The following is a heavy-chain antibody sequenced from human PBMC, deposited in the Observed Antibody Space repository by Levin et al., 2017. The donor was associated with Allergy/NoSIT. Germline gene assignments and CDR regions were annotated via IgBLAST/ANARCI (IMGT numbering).Heavy chain of an antibody. V-gene: IGHV3-21*01. D-gene: IGHD6-13*01. CDR2: ISSGSSYI. CDR3: ARGGGIPAAGLGFDY. J-gene: IGHJ4*02. CDR1: GFTFSNYN. Sequence: GESLKISCAASGFTFSNYNMNWVRQAPGKGLEWVSSISSGSSYISSAGSVKGRFTISRDNAKNSLYLQMNSLRAEDTAVYYCARGGGIPAAGLGFDYWGQGTLVTVSS.